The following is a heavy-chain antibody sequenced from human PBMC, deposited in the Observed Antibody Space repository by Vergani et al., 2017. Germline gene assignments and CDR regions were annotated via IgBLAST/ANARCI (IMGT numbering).Heavy chain of an antibody. J-gene: IGHJ6*02. D-gene: IGHD3-3*01. CDR1: GFTFSSYE. CDR2: ISSSGSTI. Sequence: EVQLVESGGGLVQPGGSLRLSCAASGFTFSSYEMNWVRQAPGKGLEWVSYISSSGSTIYYADSVKCRFTISRDNAKNSLYLHMGSLSAEEMAVYYCARDNKYDCWSGYDTFRSDYYYYGMDVWGQGTTVTVSS. CDR3: ARDNKYDCWSGYDTFRSDYYYYGMDV. V-gene: IGHV3-48*03.